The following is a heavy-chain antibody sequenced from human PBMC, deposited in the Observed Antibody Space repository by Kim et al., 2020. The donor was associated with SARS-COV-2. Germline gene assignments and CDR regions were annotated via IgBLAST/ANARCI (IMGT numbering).Heavy chain of an antibody. CDR3: ARDINSWYTIYYYGMDV. CDR1: GFTFSSYS. J-gene: IGHJ6*02. CDR2: ISSSSSYI. D-gene: IGHD6-13*01. Sequence: GGSLRLSCAASGFTFSSYSMNWVRQAPGKGLEWVSSISSSSSYIYYADSVKGRFTISRDNAKNSLYLQMNSLRAEDTAVYYCARDINSWYTIYYYGMDVWGQGTTVTVSS. V-gene: IGHV3-21*01.